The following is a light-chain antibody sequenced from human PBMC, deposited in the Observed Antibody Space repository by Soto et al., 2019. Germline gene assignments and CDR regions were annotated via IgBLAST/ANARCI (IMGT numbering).Light chain of an antibody. J-gene: IGLJ1*01. V-gene: IGLV2-14*01. CDR3: SSFSRCTTLDYV. CDR2: EVS. CDR1: SSDVGGYTY. Sequence: QSALTQPASVSGSPGQSITISCTGTSSDVGGYTYVSWYQRYPGKAPQLIIYEVSNRPSGVCNRFSGSKSGNTASLTLSGLQAEDEADYYCSSFSRCTTLDYVFGTGTKLTVL.